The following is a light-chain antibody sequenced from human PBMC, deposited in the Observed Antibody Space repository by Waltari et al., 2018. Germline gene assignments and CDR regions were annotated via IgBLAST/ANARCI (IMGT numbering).Light chain of an antibody. CDR3: QAWDNSNVI. CDR2: RDN. Sequence: SYELTQPPSVSVSPGQTAPITCSGHVFGDNSASWYQQKSGQAPVLVIYRDNQRPSGIPERFSGSSSGNTATLTVSGTQGMDEADYYCQAWDNSNVIFGGGTKLTVL. V-gene: IGLV3-1*01. CDR1: VFGDNS. J-gene: IGLJ2*01.